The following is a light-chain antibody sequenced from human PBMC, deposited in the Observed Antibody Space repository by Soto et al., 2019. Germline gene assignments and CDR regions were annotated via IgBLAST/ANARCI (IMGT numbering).Light chain of an antibody. CDR2: QAS. Sequence: DIQMTQSPSTLSASVGDRVTITCRASQSISTWLAWYQHKPGKAPKLLIYQASSLEGGVPPRFSGSGSGTEFTLTISSLQPDDFATYYCQQYDISSRTFGQGTRVETK. J-gene: IGKJ2*02. CDR3: QQYDISSRT. CDR1: QSISTW. V-gene: IGKV1-5*03.